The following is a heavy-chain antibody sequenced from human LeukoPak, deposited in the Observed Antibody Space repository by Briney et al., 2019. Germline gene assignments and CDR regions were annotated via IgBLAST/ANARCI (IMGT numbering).Heavy chain of an antibody. D-gene: IGHD1-26*01. CDR1: GYTFTGYY. Sequence: GESLKVSCKASGYTFTGYYMHWVRQAPGQGLEWMGWINPNSGGTNYAQKFQGRVTMTRDTSISTAYMELSRLRSDDTAVYYCARVIVGATLTFDYWGQGTLVTVSS. V-gene: IGHV1-2*02. CDR2: INPNSGGT. J-gene: IGHJ4*02. CDR3: ARVIVGATLTFDY.